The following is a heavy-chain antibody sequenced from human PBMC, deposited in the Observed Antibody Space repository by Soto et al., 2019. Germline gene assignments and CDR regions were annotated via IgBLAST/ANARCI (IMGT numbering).Heavy chain of an antibody. V-gene: IGHV3-9*01. CDR3: AKDIRPFYDDIWGKTLADP. Sequence: DVQLVESGAGLVQPSRSLRLACAASGFTCDDYAMHWVRQTPGKGLEWVSGISWNSGSIGYADSVKGRFTISRDNAKNSLYLQMNSLRAERAALYYCAKDIRPFYDDIWGKTLADPWGQGTLLTVSS. CDR1: GFTCDDYA. J-gene: IGHJ5*02. CDR2: ISWNSGSI. D-gene: IGHD3-16*01.